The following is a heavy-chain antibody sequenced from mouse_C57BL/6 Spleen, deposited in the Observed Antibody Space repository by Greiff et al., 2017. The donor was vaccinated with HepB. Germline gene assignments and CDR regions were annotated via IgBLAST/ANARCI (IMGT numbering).Heavy chain of an antibody. CDR1: GFTFSSYG. CDR2: ISSGGSYT. Sequence: EVKLMESGGDLVKPGGSLKLSCAASGFTFSSYGMSWVRQTPDKRLEWVATISSGGSYTYYPDSGKGRFTISRDNAKHTLYLQMSSLKSEETAMYYWARQREYYGSRYYFDYWGQGTTLTVSS. CDR3: ARQREYYGSRYYFDY. D-gene: IGHD1-1*01. V-gene: IGHV5-6*01. J-gene: IGHJ2*01.